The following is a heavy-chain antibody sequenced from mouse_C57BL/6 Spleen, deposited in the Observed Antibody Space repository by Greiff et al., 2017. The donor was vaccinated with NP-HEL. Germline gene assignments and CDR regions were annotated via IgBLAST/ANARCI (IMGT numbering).Heavy chain of an antibody. CDR1: GFNIKDYY. D-gene: IGHD1-1*01. Sequence: EVQLQQSGAELVRPGASVKLSCTASGFNIKDYYMHWVKQRPEQGLEWIGRIDPEDGDTEYAPKFQGKATMTADTSSNTAYLQLSSLTSEDTAFYYCTKTTVGTYYYAMDYWGQGTSVTVSS. CDR3: TKTTVGTYYYAMDY. J-gene: IGHJ4*01. CDR2: IDPEDGDT. V-gene: IGHV14-1*01.